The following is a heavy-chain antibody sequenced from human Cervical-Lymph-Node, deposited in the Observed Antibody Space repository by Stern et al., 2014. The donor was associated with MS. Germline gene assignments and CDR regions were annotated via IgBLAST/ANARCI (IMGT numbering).Heavy chain of an antibody. CDR3: ARDSRYCRRTSYQPDDAFDM. Sequence: QLQLQESGPGLVKPSETLSLTCTVSGGSISSYYWSWIRQLPGKGLEWIGYIYYSGSTNYNPSLKSRVTISVDTSKNQFSLKLSSVTAADTAVYYCARDSRYCRRTSYQPDDAFDMWGQGTMVTVSS. CDR1: GGSISSYY. V-gene: IGHV4-59*01. J-gene: IGHJ3*02. CDR2: IYYSGST. D-gene: IGHD2-2*01.